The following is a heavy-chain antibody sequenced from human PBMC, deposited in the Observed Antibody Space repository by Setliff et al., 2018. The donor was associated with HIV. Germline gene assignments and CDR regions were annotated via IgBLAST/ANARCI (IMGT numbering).Heavy chain of an antibody. V-gene: IGHV3-74*01. CDR1: GFTFRSYW. D-gene: IGHD1-26*01. CDR2: INIDGGST. J-gene: IGHJ3*02. CDR3: ARDRPRGGGSLDAFDI. Sequence: GESLKISCAASGFTFRSYWMYWVRQPPGKGLVWVSRINIDGGSTNYADSVKGRFTISRDNAKNTLYLQMNGLSAEDTAVYYCARDRPRGGGSLDAFDIWGQGTMVTVSS.